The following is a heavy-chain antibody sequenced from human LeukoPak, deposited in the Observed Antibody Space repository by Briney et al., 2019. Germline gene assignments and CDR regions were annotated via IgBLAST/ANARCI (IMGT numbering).Heavy chain of an antibody. D-gene: IGHD3-3*01. V-gene: IGHV4-59*08. J-gene: IGHJ5*02. CDR1: GGSISSYY. CDR3: ARLKGRSENANWFDP. Sequence: SETLSLTCTVSGGSISSYYWSWIRQPPGKGLEWIGYIYYSGSTNYNPSLKSRVTISVDTSKNQFSLKLSSVTAADTAVYYCARLKGRSENANWFDPWGQGTLVTVSS. CDR2: IYYSGST.